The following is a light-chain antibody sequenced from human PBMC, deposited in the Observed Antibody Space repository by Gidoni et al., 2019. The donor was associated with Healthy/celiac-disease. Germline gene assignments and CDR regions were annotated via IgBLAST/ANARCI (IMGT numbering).Light chain of an antibody. J-gene: IGKJ5*01. CDR2: AAS. CDR1: QSIRSY. V-gene: IGKV1-39*01. Sequence: DIKMTQSPSSLSASVGDRVTITCRASQSIRSYLNWYQQKPGKAPKPLIYAASSLQSGVPSRFSGSGSGTDFTLTISSLQPEDFATYYCQQSYSTLITFGQGTRLEIK. CDR3: QQSYSTLIT.